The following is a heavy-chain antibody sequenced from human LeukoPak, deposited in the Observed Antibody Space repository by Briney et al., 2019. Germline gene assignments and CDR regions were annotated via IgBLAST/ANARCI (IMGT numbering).Heavy chain of an antibody. CDR1: GYTLTELS. V-gene: IGHV1-24*01. D-gene: IGHD5-18*01. J-gene: IGHJ4*02. Sequence: GASVKVSCKVSGYTLTELSMHWVRQAPGKGLEWMGGFDPEDGETIYAQKFQGRVTMTEDTSTDTAYMELSSLRSEDTAVYYCATGPNTAMVHPFDYWGQGTLVTVPS. CDR2: FDPEDGET. CDR3: ATGPNTAMVHPFDY.